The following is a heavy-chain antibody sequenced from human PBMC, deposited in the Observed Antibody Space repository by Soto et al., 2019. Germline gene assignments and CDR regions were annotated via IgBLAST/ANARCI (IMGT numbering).Heavy chain of an antibody. CDR2: IYYSGST. J-gene: IGHJ6*02. CDR1: GGSISSYY. Sequence: SLTCTVSGGSISSYYWSWIRQPPGKGLEWIGYIYYSGSTNYNPSLKSRVTISVDTSKNQFSLKLSSVTAADTAVYYCARVSTGDYYYGMDVWGQGTTVTVS. CDR3: ARVSTGDYYYGMDV. D-gene: IGHD2-2*01. V-gene: IGHV4-59*01.